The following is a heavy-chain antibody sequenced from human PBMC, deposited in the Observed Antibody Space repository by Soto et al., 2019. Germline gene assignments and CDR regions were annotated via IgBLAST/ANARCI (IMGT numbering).Heavy chain of an antibody. J-gene: IGHJ4*02. V-gene: IGHV1-46*01. CDR2: LNPSGGST. Sequence: ASVKVSCKASGYTFTSYYMHWVRQAPGQGLKWMGILNPSGGSTSYAQKFQGRVTMTRDTSTSTVYMELSSLRSEDTAVYYCARDAYYYDSSGYPTDYWGQGTLVTVSS. CDR3: ARDAYYYDSSGYPTDY. CDR1: GYTFTSYY. D-gene: IGHD3-22*01.